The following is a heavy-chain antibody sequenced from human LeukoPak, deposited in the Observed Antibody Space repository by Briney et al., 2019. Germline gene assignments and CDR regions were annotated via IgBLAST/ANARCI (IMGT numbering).Heavy chain of an antibody. Sequence: PGGSLRLSCAASGFIFSSYSMSWVRQAPGKGLEWVSVITGSGGNTYYADSVKGRFPISKDNSKNTVYLQMSSLRVDDTAVYYCAKAASSSWPSYYYGMDVWGQGTTVTVSS. J-gene: IGHJ6*02. V-gene: IGHV3-23*01. D-gene: IGHD6-13*01. CDR2: ITGSGGNT. CDR3: AKAASSSWPSYYYGMDV. CDR1: GFIFSSYS.